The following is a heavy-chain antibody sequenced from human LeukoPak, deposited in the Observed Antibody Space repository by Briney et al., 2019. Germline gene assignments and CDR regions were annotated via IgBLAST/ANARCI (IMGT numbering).Heavy chain of an antibody. Sequence: EASVKASCKASRYTFTSYDINWVRQATGQGLEGMGWMNPNSGNTGYAQKFHGRITITSNTSTSTAFMELSSLRSEDTAVYYCARGGASAAARRFDPWGQGTLVTVSS. J-gene: IGHJ5*02. V-gene: IGHV1-8*01. CDR3: ARGGASAAARRFDP. D-gene: IGHD2-2*01. CDR1: RYTFTSYD. CDR2: MNPNSGNT.